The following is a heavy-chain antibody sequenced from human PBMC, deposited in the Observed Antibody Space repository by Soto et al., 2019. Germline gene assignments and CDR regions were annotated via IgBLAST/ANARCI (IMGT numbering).Heavy chain of an antibody. V-gene: IGHV5-10-1*01. CDR1: GYSFTSYW. Sequence: PGESLKISCKGSGYSFTSYWISWVRQMPGKGLEWMGRIDPSDSYTNYSPSFQGHVTISADKSISTAYLQWSSLKASDTAMYYCARTYYYGSGSHRYYFDYWGQGTLVTVSS. CDR2: IDPSDSYT. CDR3: ARTYYYGSGSHRYYFDY. D-gene: IGHD3-10*01. J-gene: IGHJ4*02.